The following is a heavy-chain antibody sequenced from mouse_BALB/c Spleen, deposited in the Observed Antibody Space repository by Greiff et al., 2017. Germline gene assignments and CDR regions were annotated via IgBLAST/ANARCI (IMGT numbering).Heavy chain of an antibody. D-gene: IGHD1-1*02. CDR3: VREGGNWFAY. Sequence: EVQLVESGGGLVQPKGSLKLSCAASGFTFNTYAMNWVRQAPGKGLEWVARIRSKSNNYATYYADSVKDRFTISRDDSQSMLYLQMNNLKTEDTAMYYCVREGGNWFAYWGQGTLVTVSA. J-gene: IGHJ3*01. V-gene: IGHV10-1*02. CDR1: GFTFNTYA. CDR2: IRSKSNNYAT.